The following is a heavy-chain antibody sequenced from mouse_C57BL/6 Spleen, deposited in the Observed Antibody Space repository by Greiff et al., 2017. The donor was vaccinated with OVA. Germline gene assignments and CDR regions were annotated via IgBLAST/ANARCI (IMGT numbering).Heavy chain of an antibody. CDR2: IHPNSGST. Sequence: QVHVKQPGAELVKPGASVKLSCKASGYTFTSYWMHWVKQRPGQGLEWIGMIHPNSGSTNYNEKFKSKATLTVDKSSSTAYMQLSSLTSEDSAVYYCARYDPGVFAYWGQGTLVTVSA. D-gene: IGHD2-12*01. V-gene: IGHV1-64*01. CDR3: ARYDPGVFAY. J-gene: IGHJ3*01. CDR1: GYTFTSYW.